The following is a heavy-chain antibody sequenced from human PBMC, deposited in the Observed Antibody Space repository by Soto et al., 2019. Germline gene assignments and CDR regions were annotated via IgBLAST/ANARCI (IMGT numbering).Heavy chain of an antibody. Sequence: QVQVVQSGVEVRRPGSSVKVSCKASGDTFKNCVISRVRQAPGQGLEWMGGIIPLFGTTDFAQRFQGRLTITTDESTTTAYMELRRLRSEDTATYYCAAELGFGKLSVVWGQGTTVIVSS. J-gene: IGHJ6*02. V-gene: IGHV1-69*01. D-gene: IGHD3-10*01. CDR1: GDTFKNCV. CDR3: AAELGFGKLSVV. CDR2: IIPLFGTT.